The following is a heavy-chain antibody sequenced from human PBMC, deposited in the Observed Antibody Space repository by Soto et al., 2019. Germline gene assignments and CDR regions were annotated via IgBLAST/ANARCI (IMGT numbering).Heavy chain of an antibody. V-gene: IGHV4-39*01. J-gene: IGHJ6*02. CDR3: AGGDYYHSSGYYFYYYTMDV. Sequence: PSETLALTCTVSGGSISSSGDYGGWIRQPPGKGLEWIGNVYYGGSTYYNPSLKSRVTISVETSKSQFSLKLSPVTAADTAVYYCAGGDYYHSSGYYFYYYTMDVWGQGTTVTVSS. CDR2: VYYGGST. CDR1: GGSISSSGDY. D-gene: IGHD3-22*01.